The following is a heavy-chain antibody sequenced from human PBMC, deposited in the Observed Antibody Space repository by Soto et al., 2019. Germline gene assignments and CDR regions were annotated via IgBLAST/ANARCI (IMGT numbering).Heavy chain of an antibody. J-gene: IGHJ4*02. Sequence: ASVKVSCKASGYTFTSYYMHWVRQAPGQGLEWMGIINPSGGSTSYAQKFQGRVTMTRDTSTSTVYMELSSLRSEDTAVYYCAREPVRFYGDAETFNWGQGTLDTVSS. CDR2: INPSGGST. D-gene: IGHD4-17*01. CDR3: AREPVRFYGDAETFN. CDR1: GYTFTSYY. V-gene: IGHV1-46*01.